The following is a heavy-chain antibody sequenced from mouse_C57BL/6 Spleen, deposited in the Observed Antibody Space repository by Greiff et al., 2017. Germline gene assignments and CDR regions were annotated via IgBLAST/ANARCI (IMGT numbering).Heavy chain of an antibody. D-gene: IGHD1-1*01. V-gene: IGHV1-64*01. Sequence: QVQLQQPGAELVKPGASVKLSCKASGYTFTSYWMHWVNQRPGQGLEWIGMIHPNSGSTNYNEKFKSKATLTVDKSSSTAYMQLSSLTSEDSAVYYCAREASYYCGSSYDYFDDWGQGTTLTVSS. CDR2: IHPNSGST. CDR3: AREASYYCGSSYDYFDD. J-gene: IGHJ2*01. CDR1: GYTFTSYW.